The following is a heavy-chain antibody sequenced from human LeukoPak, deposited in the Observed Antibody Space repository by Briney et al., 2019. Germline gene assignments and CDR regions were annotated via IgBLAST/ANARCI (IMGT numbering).Heavy chain of an antibody. CDR1: GYTFTGYY. CDR3: AGGTGIAAAGELFDY. J-gene: IGHJ4*02. Sequence: ASVKVSCKASGYTFTGYYMHWVRQAPGQGLEWMGWINPNSGGTNYAQKFQGWVTMTRDTSISTAYMELSRLRSEDTAVYYCAGGTGIAAAGELFDYWGQGTLVTVSS. CDR2: INPNSGGT. V-gene: IGHV1-2*04. D-gene: IGHD6-13*01.